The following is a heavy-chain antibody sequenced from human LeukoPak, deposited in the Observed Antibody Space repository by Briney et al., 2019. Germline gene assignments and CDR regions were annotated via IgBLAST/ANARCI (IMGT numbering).Heavy chain of an antibody. CDR3: GGGSGYYSPFDY. CDR1: GFTFSSYG. J-gene: IGHJ4*02. D-gene: IGHD3-3*01. Sequence: GGSLRLSCAASGFTFSSYGMHWVRQAPGKGLEWVAVISYDGSNKYYADSVKGRFTISRDNSKNTLYLQMNSLRAEDTAVYYCGGGSGYYSPFDYWGQGTLVTVSS. CDR2: ISYDGSNK. V-gene: IGHV3-30*03.